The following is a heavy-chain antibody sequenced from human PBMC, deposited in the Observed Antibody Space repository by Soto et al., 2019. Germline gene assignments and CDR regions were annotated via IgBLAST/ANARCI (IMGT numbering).Heavy chain of an antibody. Sequence: QVQLVESGGGVVQPGRSLRLSCAASGFTFSSYAMHWVRQAPGKGLEWVALISYDGSNKYYADSVKGRFTISRDNSKNTVYMEMNSVRTEDTAVYYCARVEAVAVTWWYFDLWGRGTLVTVSS. CDR3: ARVEAVAVTWWYFDL. V-gene: IGHV3-30*03. CDR1: GFTFSSYA. D-gene: IGHD6-19*01. J-gene: IGHJ2*01. CDR2: ISYDGSNK.